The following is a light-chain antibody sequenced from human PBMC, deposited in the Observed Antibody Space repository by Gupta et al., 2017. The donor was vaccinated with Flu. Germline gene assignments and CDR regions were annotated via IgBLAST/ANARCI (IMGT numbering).Light chain of an antibody. CDR1: PSLSAW. CDR2: NAS. Sequence: TRSASLGDRVTITCPASPSLSAWSLSYQQKPGKALKPLIYNASIVESGVPPTLSGSGSGTEFTLTIPSLQPADLATYYCQQYNIPPFHFRPG. J-gene: IGKJ3*01. V-gene: IGKV1-5*03. CDR3: QQYNIPPFH.